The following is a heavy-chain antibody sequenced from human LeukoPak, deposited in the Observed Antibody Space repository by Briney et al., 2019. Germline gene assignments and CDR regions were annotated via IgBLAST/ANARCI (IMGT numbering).Heavy chain of an antibody. Sequence: SETLSLTCAVYGGSFSGYYWSWIRQPPGKRLEWIGEINHSGSTSYNPSLRSRVTISVDTSKNQFSLKLSSVTAADTAVYYCARARYFDWLNYRDAFDIWGQGTMVTVSS. CDR1: GGSFSGYY. CDR3: ARARYFDWLNYRDAFDI. D-gene: IGHD3-9*01. CDR2: INHSGST. J-gene: IGHJ3*02. V-gene: IGHV4-34*01.